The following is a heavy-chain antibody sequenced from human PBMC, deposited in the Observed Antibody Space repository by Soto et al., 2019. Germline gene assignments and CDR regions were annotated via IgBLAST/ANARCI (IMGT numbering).Heavy chain of an antibody. CDR1: GFTFSSYA. CDR2: ISGSGGNT. Sequence: GGSLRLSCTAPGFTFSSYAMSWVRQAPGKGLEWVSAISGSGGNTYYADSVKGRFTISRDNSKNTLYLQMNSLRAEDTAVYYCAKSITARPFDYWGQGALVTVSSGKGGTDCYPLDVWGQGTTVTVSS. J-gene: IGHJ6*02. CDR3: AKSITARPFDYWGQGALVTVSSGKGGTDCYPLDV. V-gene: IGHV3-23*01. D-gene: IGHD6-6*01.